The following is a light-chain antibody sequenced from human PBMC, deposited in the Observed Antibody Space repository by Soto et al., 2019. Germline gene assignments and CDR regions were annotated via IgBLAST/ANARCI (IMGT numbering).Light chain of an antibody. J-gene: IGKJ5*01. CDR1: QSISSW. CDR2: DAS. Sequence: DIQMNHSPSTLSASVGDRVTITCRASQSISSWLAWYQQKQGKAPKLLIYDASSLESVVPSRFSGSGSGTEFTLTISSLQPDDFASYYCQQYNSYLTFGQGTRLEIK. V-gene: IGKV1-5*01. CDR3: QQYNSYLT.